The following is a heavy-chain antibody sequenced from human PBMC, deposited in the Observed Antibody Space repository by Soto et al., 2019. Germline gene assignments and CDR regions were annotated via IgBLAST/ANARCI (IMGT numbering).Heavy chain of an antibody. D-gene: IGHD3-22*01. Sequence: SVKVSCNASGHTFSGYAIGLVRQAPGQGLEWMGGIIPIFGTANYAQKFQGRVTITADESTSTAYMELSSLRSEDTAVYYCASVYDSSGYASLVGAFDIWGHGTMVTVSS. J-gene: IGHJ3*02. V-gene: IGHV1-69*13. CDR3: ASVYDSSGYASLVGAFDI. CDR2: IIPIFGTA. CDR1: GHTFSGYA.